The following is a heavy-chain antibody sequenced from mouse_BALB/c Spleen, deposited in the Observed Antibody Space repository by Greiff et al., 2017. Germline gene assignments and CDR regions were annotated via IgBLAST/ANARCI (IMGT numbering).Heavy chain of an antibody. CDR2: ISDGGSYT. J-gene: IGHJ3*01. Sequence: EVKLMESGGGLVKPGGSLKLSCAASGFTFSDYYMYWVRQTPEKRLEWVATISDGGSYTYYPDSVKGRFTISRDNAKNNLYLQMSSLKSEDTAMYYCARDGGFAYWGQGTLGTVSA. CDR3: ARDGGFAY. CDR1: GFTFSDYY. V-gene: IGHV5-4*02.